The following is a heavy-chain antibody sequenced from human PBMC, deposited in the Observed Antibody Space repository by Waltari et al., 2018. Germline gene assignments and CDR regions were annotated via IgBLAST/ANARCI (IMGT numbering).Heavy chain of an antibody. D-gene: IGHD2-21*02. CDR2: SYYTGST. V-gene: IGHV4-59*01. J-gene: IGHJ5*02. CDR3: ARGGGGDWEWFDP. CDR1: GGSISGFY. Sequence: QVQLQESGPSLLKPSETLSLICTVSGGSISGFYWSWVRQPPGKGLDWIGYSYYTGSTNFNPSLKSRGTMSVDTSKNQFSLKLSSVTAADTAFDYCARGGGGDWEWFDPWGQGTLVTVSS.